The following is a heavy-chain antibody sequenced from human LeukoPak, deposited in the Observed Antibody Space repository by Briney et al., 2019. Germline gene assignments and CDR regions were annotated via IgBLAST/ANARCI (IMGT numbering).Heavy chain of an antibody. J-gene: IGHJ4*02. CDR1: GFTFSSYS. V-gene: IGHV3-7*01. CDR2: IVPDGRVQ. Sequence: GGSLRLSCAASGFTFSSYSMNWVRQAPGKGLEWVASIVPDGRVQYYVDSVKGRFTISRDNAQNFLYLQMNSLRAEDMAVYYCARGDIDYWGQGTLVTVSS. CDR3: ARGDIDY.